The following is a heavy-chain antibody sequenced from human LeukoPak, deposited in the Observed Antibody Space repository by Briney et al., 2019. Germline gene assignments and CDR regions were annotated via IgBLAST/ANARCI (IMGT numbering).Heavy chain of an antibody. CDR3: ARQPHYYGSGSYYYYYGMDV. CDR1: GYSFTSYW. J-gene: IGHJ6*02. CDR2: IYPGDSDT. V-gene: IGHV5-51*01. D-gene: IGHD3-10*01. Sequence: GESLKISCKGSGYSFTSYWIGWVRQMPGKGLEWMGIIYPGDSDTRYSPSFQGQVTISADKSISTAYLQWSSLKASDTAMYYCARQPHYYGSGSYYYYYGMDVWGQGTTVTVSS.